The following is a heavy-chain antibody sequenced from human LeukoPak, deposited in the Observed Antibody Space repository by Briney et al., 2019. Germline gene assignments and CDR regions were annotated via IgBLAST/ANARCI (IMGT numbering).Heavy chain of an antibody. D-gene: IGHD2-15*01. CDR3: ARADGYCRSSSCYSSNWFDP. J-gene: IGHJ5*02. V-gene: IGHV4-59*01. Sequence: SETLSLTCAVSGGSISSYYWSWIRQPPGKGLEWIGYIYYSGSTNYNPSLKNRVTISVDTSKNQFSLKLSSVTVADTAVYYCARADGYCRSSSCYSSNWFDPWGQGTLVTVSS. CDR2: IYYSGST. CDR1: GGSISSYY.